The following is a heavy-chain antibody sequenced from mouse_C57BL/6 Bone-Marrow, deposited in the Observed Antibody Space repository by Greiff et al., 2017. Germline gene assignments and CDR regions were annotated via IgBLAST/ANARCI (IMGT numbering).Heavy chain of an antibody. CDR1: GFTFSSYG. CDR3: ARHRGYGSSFAY. D-gene: IGHD1-1*01. J-gene: IGHJ3*01. CDR2: ISSGGSYT. V-gene: IGHV5-6*01. Sequence: DVQLVESGGDLVKPGGSLKLSCAASGFTFSSYGMSWVRQTPDKRLEWVATISSGGSYTYYPASVKGRFTISRDNAKNTLYLQMSSLKSEDTAMYYCARHRGYGSSFAYWGQGTLVTVSA.